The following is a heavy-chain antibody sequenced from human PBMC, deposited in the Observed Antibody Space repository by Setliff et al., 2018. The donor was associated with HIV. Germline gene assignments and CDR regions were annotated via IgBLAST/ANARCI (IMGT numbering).Heavy chain of an antibody. J-gene: IGHJ4*02. CDR3: ARHAAGPDGPFDY. CDR2: VYSNGNT. Sequence: SETLSLTCTVSGGSISGHYWSWIRQTPGKGLEWIGYVYSNGNTDYNPSLKSRVTISVDTSKNQFSLKLSSVIAADTAVYYCARHAAGPDGPFDYWGQGTLVTVSS. CDR1: GGSISGHY. V-gene: IGHV4-59*08.